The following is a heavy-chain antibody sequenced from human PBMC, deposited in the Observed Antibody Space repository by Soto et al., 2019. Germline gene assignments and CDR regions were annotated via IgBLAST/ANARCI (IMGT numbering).Heavy chain of an antibody. V-gene: IGHV3-7*01. J-gene: IGHJ1*01. D-gene: IGHD1-1*01. CDR3: ARTGEGHNDLHDY. CDR2: INQDGNED. Sequence: PGGSLRLSCAASGFTFSSYWMNWVRQAPGKGLEWVANINQDGNEDNLLDSVKGRFTISRDNAKNSLFLQMNRLRVDDTAVYYCARTGEGHNDLHDYWSPGVLVTVSS. CDR1: GFTFSSYW.